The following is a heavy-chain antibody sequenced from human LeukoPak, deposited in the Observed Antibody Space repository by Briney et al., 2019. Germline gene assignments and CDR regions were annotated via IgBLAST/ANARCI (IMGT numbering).Heavy chain of an antibody. V-gene: IGHV3-21*01. D-gene: IGHD4-11*01. CDR1: GFTFSSYS. CDR3: ARLGGYSKSFDY. Sequence: AGGSLRLSCAASGFTFSSYSMNWVRQAPGKGLEWVSSISSSSSYIYYADSVKGRSTISRDNAKNSLYLQMNSLRAEGTAVYYCARLGGYSKSFDYWGQGTLVTVSS. J-gene: IGHJ4*02. CDR2: ISSSSSYI.